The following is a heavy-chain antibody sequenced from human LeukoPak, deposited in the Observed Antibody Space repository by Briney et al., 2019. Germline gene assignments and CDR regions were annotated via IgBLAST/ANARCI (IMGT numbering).Heavy chain of an antibody. CDR2: ISGSGSTI. D-gene: IGHD2-15*01. Sequence: GRSLRLSCAASGFTFSSYEMSWVRQAPGKGLEWVSYISGSGSTIYYADSVKGRFTISRDNARNSLYLQMNSLRAEDTAVYYCARGGRGSYWYFDLWGRGTLVTVSS. V-gene: IGHV3-48*03. CDR3: ARGGRGSYWYFDL. J-gene: IGHJ2*01. CDR1: GFTFSSYE.